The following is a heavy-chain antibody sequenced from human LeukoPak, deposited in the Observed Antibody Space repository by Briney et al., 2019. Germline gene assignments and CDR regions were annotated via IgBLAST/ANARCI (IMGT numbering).Heavy chain of an antibody. CDR1: GGSISSYY. V-gene: IGHV4-59*01. Sequence: SETLSLTCTVSGGSISSYYWSWIRQPPGKGLEWIGYIYYSGSTNYNPSLKSRVTISVDTSKNQFSLKLSSVTAADTAVYYCARGRAVDYWGQGTLVTVSS. D-gene: IGHD6-19*01. CDR2: IYYSGST. J-gene: IGHJ4*02. CDR3: ARGRAVDY.